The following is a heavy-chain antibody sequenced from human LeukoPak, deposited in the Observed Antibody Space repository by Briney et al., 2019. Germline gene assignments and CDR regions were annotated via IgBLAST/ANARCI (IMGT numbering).Heavy chain of an antibody. Sequence: ASVRVSYKAFVGTFSTYAISWVRQGPGQGLEWRGGVIPIFGTANYAQKFQGRVTITADKSTTTAYLELSSLRSEDTAVYSCARSYGWKHAFEIWGQGKMVTVSS. V-gene: IGHV1-69*06. CDR2: VIPIFGTA. J-gene: IGHJ3*02. D-gene: IGHD1-1*01. CDR3: ARSYGWKHAFEI. CDR1: VGTFSTYA.